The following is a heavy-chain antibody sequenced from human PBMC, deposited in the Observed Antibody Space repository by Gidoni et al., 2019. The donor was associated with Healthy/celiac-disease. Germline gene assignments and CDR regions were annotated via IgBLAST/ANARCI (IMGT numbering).Heavy chain of an antibody. CDR1: GLTFSSSA. CDR2: ISSNGGST. V-gene: IGHV3-64*01. J-gene: IGHJ6*02. Sequence: EVQLVESGGGLVQPGGSLRLSCAASGLTFSSSAMHWVRQAPGKGLEYVSAISSNGGSTYYANSVKGRFTISRDNSKNTLYLQMGSLRAEDMAVYYCARDRSSSWGYYYYGMDVWGQGTTVTVSS. D-gene: IGHD6-6*01. CDR3: ARDRSSSWGYYYYGMDV.